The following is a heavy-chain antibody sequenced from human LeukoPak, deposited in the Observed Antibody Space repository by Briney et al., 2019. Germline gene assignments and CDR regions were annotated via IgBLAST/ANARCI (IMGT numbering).Heavy chain of an antibody. CDR2: FDPEDGET. J-gene: IGHJ5*02. D-gene: IGHD1-26*01. CDR1: GYTLTELS. CDR3: ATEALLRDVQRPHLDP. V-gene: IGHV1-24*01. Sequence: ASVTVSCKVSGYTLTELSMHWVRQAPGKGLEWMGGFDPEDGETIYAQKFQGRVTMTEDTSTDTAYMELSSLRSEDTAVYYCATEALLRDVQRPHLDPWGQGTLVTVSS.